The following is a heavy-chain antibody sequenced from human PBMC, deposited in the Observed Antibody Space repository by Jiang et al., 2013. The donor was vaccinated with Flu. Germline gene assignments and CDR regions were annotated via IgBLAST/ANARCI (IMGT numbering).Heavy chain of an antibody. CDR3: ARLYSSSWYGGYFDY. Sequence: PGLVKPSETLSLTCTVSGGSISSYYWSWIRQPPGKGLEWIGYIYYSGSTNYNPSLKSRVTISVDTSKNQFSLKLSSVTAADTAVYYCARLYSSSWYGGYFDYWGQGTLVTVSS. CDR2: IYYSGST. D-gene: IGHD6-13*01. V-gene: IGHV4-59*08. J-gene: IGHJ4*02. CDR1: GGSISSYY.